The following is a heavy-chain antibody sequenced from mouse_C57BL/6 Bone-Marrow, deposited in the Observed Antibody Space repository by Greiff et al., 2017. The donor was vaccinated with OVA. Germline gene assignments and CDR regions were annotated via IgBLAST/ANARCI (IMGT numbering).Heavy chain of an antibody. CDR2: IDPENGDT. V-gene: IGHV14-4*01. D-gene: IGHD2-4*01. Sequence: VQLQQSGAELVRPGASVKLSCTASGFNIKDDYMHWVKQRPEQGLEWIGWIDPENGDTEYASKFQGKATITADTSSNTAYLQLSSLTSEDTAVYYCTTDYDDGFDYWGQGTTLTVSS. CDR1: GFNIKDDY. J-gene: IGHJ2*01. CDR3: TTDYDDGFDY.